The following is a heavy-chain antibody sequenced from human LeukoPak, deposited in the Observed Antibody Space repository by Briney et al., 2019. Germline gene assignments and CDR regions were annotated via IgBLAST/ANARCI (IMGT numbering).Heavy chain of an antibody. CDR3: ARGLDDGYSYGLDY. V-gene: IGHV3-48*03. D-gene: IGHD5-18*01. Sequence: GGSLRLSCAASGFTFSSYEMNWVRQAPGKGLEWVSDISSSGTTIHYADSVKGRFTISRDNAKNPLYLQMSSLRAEDTAVYYCARGLDDGYSYGLDYWGQGTLVTVSS. CDR2: ISSSGTTI. J-gene: IGHJ4*02. CDR1: GFTFSSYE.